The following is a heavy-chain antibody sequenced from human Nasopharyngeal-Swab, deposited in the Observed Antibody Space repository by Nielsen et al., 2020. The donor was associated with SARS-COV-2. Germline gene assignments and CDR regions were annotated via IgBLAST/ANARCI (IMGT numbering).Heavy chain of an antibody. D-gene: IGHD3-22*01. CDR3: AKDYYDSSGYRAFYGMDV. J-gene: IGHJ6*01. V-gene: IGHV3-23*03. Sequence: WIRQPPGKWLEWVSVIYSGGSSTYYADSVKGRFTISRDNSKNTLYLQMNSLRAEDTAVYYCAKDYYDSSGYRAFYGMDVWGQGTTVTVSS. CDR2: IYSGGSST.